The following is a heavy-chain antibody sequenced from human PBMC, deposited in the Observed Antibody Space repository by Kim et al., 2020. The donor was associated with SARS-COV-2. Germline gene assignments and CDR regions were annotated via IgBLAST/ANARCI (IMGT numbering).Heavy chain of an antibody. J-gene: IGHJ6*02. CDR3: ATSTVLTQSTHYYYYYGMDV. CDR1: GYTLTELS. Sequence: ASVKVSCKVSGYTLTELSMHWVRQAPGKGLEWMGGFDPEDGETIYAQKLQGRVTMTEDTSTDTAYMELSSLRSEDTAVYYCATSTVLTQSTHYYYYYGMDVWGQGTTVTVSS. D-gene: IGHD3-16*01. CDR2: FDPEDGET. V-gene: IGHV1-24*01.